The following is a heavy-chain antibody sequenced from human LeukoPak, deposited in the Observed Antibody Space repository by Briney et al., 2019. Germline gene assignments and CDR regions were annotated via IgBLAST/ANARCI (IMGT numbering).Heavy chain of an antibody. J-gene: IGHJ4*02. D-gene: IGHD3-10*01. CDR3: AREQHYYGSGSYPH. CDR2: ISAYNGNT. CDR1: GYTFTSYG. V-gene: IGHV1-18*01. Sequence: ASVKVSCKASGYTFTSYGISWVRQAPGQGLEWMGWISAYNGNTNYAQKLQGRVTMTTDTSTSTAYMELRSLRSDDTAVYYCAREQHYYGSGSYPHWGQGTLVTVSS.